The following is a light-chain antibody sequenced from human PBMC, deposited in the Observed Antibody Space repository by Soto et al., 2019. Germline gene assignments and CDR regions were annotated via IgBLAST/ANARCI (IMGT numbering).Light chain of an antibody. J-gene: IGLJ2*01. Sequence: QSALTQPASVSGSPGQSITISCAGTSSDVSAFNYVSWYQQHPGKAPKLIIFEVSHRPSGVSNRFSGSKSGNTASLTISGLQAEEEADYYCSSFTTTNTWVFGGGTKLTVL. CDR1: SSDVSAFNY. CDR3: SSFTTTNTWV. CDR2: EVS. V-gene: IGLV2-14*01.